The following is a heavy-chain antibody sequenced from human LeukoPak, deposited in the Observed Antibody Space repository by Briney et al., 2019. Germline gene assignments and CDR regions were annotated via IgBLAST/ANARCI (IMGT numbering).Heavy chain of an antibody. CDR1: GYTFTRYA. J-gene: IGHJ4*02. CDR2: INTGNGNT. D-gene: IGHD3-10*01. Sequence: ASVKVSCKASGYTFTRYAMHWVRQAPGQSLDWMGWINTGNGNTKYSPKFQGRVTLSRDTSANTVYMEVTSLRSEDTAVYYCATRSESSYGGVFDFWGQGSLVTVSS. V-gene: IGHV1-3*04. CDR3: ATRSESSYGGVFDF.